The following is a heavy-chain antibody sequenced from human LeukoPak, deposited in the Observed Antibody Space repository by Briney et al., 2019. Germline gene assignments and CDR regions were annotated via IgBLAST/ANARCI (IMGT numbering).Heavy chain of an antibody. V-gene: IGHV3-48*03. J-gene: IGHJ4*02. CDR1: GFTFSSYE. CDR2: ISSRCVTM. CDR3: ARGGPRERRAGSNPFDY. D-gene: IGHD5-24*01. Sequence: PGGSLRLSRAASGFTFSSYEMNWVRQAPGEGLEWLSYISSRCVTMYYADSVKGLFIISRDNAKKSLYLQMNSLRADDTAVYYCARGGPRERRAGSNPFDYWGQGTLVTVSS.